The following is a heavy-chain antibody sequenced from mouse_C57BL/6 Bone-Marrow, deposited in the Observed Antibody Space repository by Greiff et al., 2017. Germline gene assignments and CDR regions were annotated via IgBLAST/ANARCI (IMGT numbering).Heavy chain of an antibody. J-gene: IGHJ2*01. CDR3: TRITTVVAPYGY. D-gene: IGHD1-1*01. V-gene: IGHV1-15*01. CDR1: GYTFTDYE. Sequence: QVQLKQSGAELVRPGASVTLSCKASGYTFTDYEMHWVKQTPVHGLEWIGAIDPETGGTAYNQKFKGKAILTADKSSSTAYMELRSLTSEDSAVYYCTRITTVVAPYGYWGQGTTLTVSS. CDR2: IDPETGGT.